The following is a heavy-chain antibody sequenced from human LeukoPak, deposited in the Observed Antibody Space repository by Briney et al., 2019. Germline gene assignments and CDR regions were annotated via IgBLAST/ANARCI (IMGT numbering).Heavy chain of an antibody. V-gene: IGHV4-39*07. CDR2: INHSGST. CDR3: ARGDYYYDSSGHKGGVGYFDY. CDR1: GGSISSSSYY. Sequence: SETLSLTCTVSGGSISSSSYYWGWIRQPPGKGLEWIGEINHSGSTNYNSSLKSRVTISVDTSKNQFSLKLSSVTAADTAVYYCARGDYYYDSSGHKGGVGYFDYWGQGTLVTVSS. D-gene: IGHD3-22*01. J-gene: IGHJ4*02.